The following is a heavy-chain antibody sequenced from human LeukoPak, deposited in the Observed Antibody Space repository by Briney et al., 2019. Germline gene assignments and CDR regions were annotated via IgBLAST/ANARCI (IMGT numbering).Heavy chain of an antibody. J-gene: IGHJ4*02. V-gene: IGHV3-48*01. Sequence: GGSLGLSCAASGFIFSSYSMNWVRQAPGKGLEWISYISGGGGNMHYADSVEGRFTISRDNAKNSVYLQMNSLRAEDSAIYYCARDFNRAFDFWGQGTLVTVSS. CDR3: ARDFNRAFDF. D-gene: IGHD1-14*01. CDR2: ISGGGGNM. CDR1: GFIFSSYS.